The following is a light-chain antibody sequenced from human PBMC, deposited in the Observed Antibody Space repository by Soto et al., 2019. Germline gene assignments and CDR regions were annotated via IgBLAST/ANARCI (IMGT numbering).Light chain of an antibody. V-gene: IGKV1-39*01. CDR2: AAS. Sequence: IQMTQSPSSLSASVGDRVTITSLASQSISSYLNWYQQKPGKAPKLLIYAASSLQSGVPSRFSGSGSGTDFTLTISSLQPEDFATYYCQQSYSTPITFGQGTRLEIK. CDR3: QQSYSTPIT. CDR1: QSISSY. J-gene: IGKJ5*01.